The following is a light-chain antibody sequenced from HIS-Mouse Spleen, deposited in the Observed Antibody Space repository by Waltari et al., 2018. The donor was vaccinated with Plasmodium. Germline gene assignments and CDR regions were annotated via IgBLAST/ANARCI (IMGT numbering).Light chain of an antibody. CDR2: YDD. J-gene: IGLJ3*02. Sequence: QSVLTQPPSVSEAPRPRVTISCSGSSSNIGNNAVNWYQQPPGKAPKLLIYYDDLLPSGVSDRFSGSKSGTSASLAISGLQSEDEADYYCAAWDDRLNGWVFGGGTKLTVL. CDR3: AAWDDRLNGWV. CDR1: SSNIGNNA. V-gene: IGLV1-36*01.